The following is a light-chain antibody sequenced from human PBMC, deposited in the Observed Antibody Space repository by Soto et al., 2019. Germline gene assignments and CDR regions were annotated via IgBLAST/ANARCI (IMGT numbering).Light chain of an antibody. J-gene: IGKJ1*01. CDR3: QQSYSTPRT. Sequence: DIQITQSPSSLSASAGDRVTITCRASQSIRTYLNWYQQKPGKAPKLLIYAASSLQSGVPSRFSGSGSGTDFTLTISSLQPEDFATYYCQQSYSTPRTFGQGTKVDIK. CDR1: QSIRTY. CDR2: AAS. V-gene: IGKV1-39*01.